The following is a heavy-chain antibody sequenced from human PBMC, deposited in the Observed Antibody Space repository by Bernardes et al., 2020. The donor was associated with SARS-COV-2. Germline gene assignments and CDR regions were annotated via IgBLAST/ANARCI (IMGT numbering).Heavy chain of an antibody. J-gene: IGHJ3*02. Sequence: WGSLRLSRAASGFTFSSHWMHWVRQAPGKGLVWVSRINSDGSTTKYADSVKGRFTISRDNAKNTLYLQMNSRRAEDTAVYYCTRVGWRVPAATDAFDIWGLGTMVTVSS. CDR2: INSDGSTT. CDR3: TRVGWRVPAATDAFDI. V-gene: IGHV3-74*03. D-gene: IGHD2-2*01. CDR1: GFTFSSHW.